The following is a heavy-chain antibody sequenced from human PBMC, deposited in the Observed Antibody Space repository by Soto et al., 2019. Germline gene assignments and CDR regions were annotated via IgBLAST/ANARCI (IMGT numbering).Heavy chain of an antibody. Sequence: SETLSLTCTVSGGSISSYYWIWIRQPPVNGLEFIGYIYYIFSTNYNPSLKSRFTISLYTSKNHFSLKLISLTAADTSVYYCSGHNTGPGLWWFDPWGQGTMVTVSS. D-gene: IGHD3-16*01. CDR2: IYYIFST. V-gene: IGHV4-59*08. CDR3: SGHNTGPGLWWFDP. J-gene: IGHJ5*02. CDR1: GGSISSYY.